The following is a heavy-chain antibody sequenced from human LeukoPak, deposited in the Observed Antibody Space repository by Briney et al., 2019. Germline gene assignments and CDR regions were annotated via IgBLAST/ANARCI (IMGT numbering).Heavy chain of an antibody. CDR1: GGSFSGYY. CDR3: ARGGPDSSGYYYYYYYYGMDV. V-gene: IGHV4-34*01. J-gene: IGHJ6*02. D-gene: IGHD3-22*01. Sequence: SETLSLTCAVYGGSFSGYYWSWIRQPPGKGLEWIGEINHRGSTNYNPSLKSRVAISVDTSKKQFSLKLSSVTAADTAVYYCARGGPDSSGYYYYYYYYGMDVWGQGTTVTVSS. CDR2: INHRGST.